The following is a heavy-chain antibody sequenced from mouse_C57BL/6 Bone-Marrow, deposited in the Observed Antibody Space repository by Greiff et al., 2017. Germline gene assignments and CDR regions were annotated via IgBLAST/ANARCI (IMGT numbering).Heavy chain of an antibody. CDR3: TTWGWLLEAY. D-gene: IGHD2-3*01. CDR2: IDPENGDT. J-gene: IGHJ3*01. CDR1: GFNIKDDC. V-gene: IGHV14-4*01. Sequence: EVQLQESGAELVRPGASVKLSCTASGFNIKDDCMHWVKQRPEQGLEWIGWIDPENGDTEYASKLQGKATITADTSSNTAYLQLSSLTSEDTAVYYCTTWGWLLEAYWGQGTLVTVSA.